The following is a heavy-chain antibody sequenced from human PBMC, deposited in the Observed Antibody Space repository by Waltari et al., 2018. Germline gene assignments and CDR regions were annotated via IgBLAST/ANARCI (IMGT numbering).Heavy chain of an antibody. CDR3: ARGGHVDWLPPDY. CDR2: IHTDGSGT. D-gene: IGHD3-9*01. J-gene: IGHJ4*02. V-gene: IGHV3-74*01. CDR1: GFRFRCFW. Sequence: EVQLVESGGDLVHPGGSLIPSCPASGFRFRCFWIHWVRQAPGKGPVWVSRIHTDGSGTRYADSVEGRFTISRDNTKNTLYLQMNSLRVEDTAVYYCARGGHVDWLPPDYWGQGTLVTVSS.